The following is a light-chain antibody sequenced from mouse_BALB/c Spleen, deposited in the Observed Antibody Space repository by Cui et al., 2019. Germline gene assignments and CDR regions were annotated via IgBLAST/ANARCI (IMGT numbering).Light chain of an antibody. CDR3: QQWSSNPLT. J-gene: IGKJ4*01. CDR1: SSVSY. Sequence: QIVLTQSPALMSASPAEKVTMTCSASSSVSYMYWYQQKPRSSPKPWIYLTSNLASGVPARFSGSGSGTSYSLTISSMEDEDAATYYCQQWSSNPLTFGSGTKLEIK. CDR2: LTS. V-gene: IGKV4-68*01.